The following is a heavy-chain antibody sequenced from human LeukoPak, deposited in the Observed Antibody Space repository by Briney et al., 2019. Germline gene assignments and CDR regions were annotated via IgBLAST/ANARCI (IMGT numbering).Heavy chain of an antibody. J-gene: IGHJ4*02. CDR2: ISSSSSYI. V-gene: IGHV3-21*01. CDR3: ARDLVARGYSSGWLDY. CDR1: GFTFSSYS. Sequence: PGGSLRLSCAASGFTFSSYSMNWVRQAPGKGLEWVSSISSSSSYIYYADSVKGRFTISRDNSKSTLYLQMNSLRAEDTAVYYCARDLVARGYSSGWLDYWGQGTLVTVSS. D-gene: IGHD6-19*01.